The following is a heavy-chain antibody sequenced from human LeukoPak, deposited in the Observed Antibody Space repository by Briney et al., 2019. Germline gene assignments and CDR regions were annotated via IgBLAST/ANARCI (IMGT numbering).Heavy chain of an antibody. J-gene: IGHJ6*03. V-gene: IGHV1-8*02. D-gene: IGHD3-3*01. CDR2: MNPNSGNT. CDR1: GYTFTGYY. CDR3: ARRDYDFWSGYFALDYYYYYMDV. Sequence: PVASVRVSCKASGYTFTGYYMHWVRQATGQGLEWMGWMNPNSGNTGYAQKFQGRVTMTRNTSISTAYMELSSLRSEDTAVYYCARRDYDFWSGYFALDYYYYYMDVWGKGTTVTVSS.